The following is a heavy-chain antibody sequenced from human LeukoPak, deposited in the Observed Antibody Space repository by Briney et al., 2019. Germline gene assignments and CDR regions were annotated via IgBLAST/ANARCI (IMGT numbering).Heavy chain of an antibody. CDR1: GYSISSNYY. Sequence: SETLSLTCTVSGYSISSNYYWGWIRQPPGKGLEWIGSIYYSGSTYYNPSLKSRVTISVDTSKNQFSLKLSSVTAADTAVYYCARYPGIAVAPFFDYWGQGTLVTVSS. D-gene: IGHD6-19*01. CDR3: ARYPGIAVAPFFDY. CDR2: IYYSGST. J-gene: IGHJ4*02. V-gene: IGHV4-38-2*02.